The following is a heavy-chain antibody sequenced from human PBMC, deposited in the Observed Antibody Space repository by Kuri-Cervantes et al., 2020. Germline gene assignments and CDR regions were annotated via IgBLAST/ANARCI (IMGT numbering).Heavy chain of an antibody. CDR2: ISWNSGSI. Sequence: GGSLRFSCAASGFTFSSYAMHWVRQAPGKGLEWVSGISWNSGSIGYADSVKGRFTISRDNAKNSLYLQMNSRRAEDTALYYCAKGGATVTIVAFDYWGQGTLVTVSS. CDR1: GFTFSSYA. D-gene: IGHD4-17*01. J-gene: IGHJ4*02. V-gene: IGHV3-9*01. CDR3: AKGGATVTIVAFDY.